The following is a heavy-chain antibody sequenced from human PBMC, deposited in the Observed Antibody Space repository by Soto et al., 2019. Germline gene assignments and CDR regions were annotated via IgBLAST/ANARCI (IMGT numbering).Heavy chain of an antibody. CDR3: AKDVVSARTIGYGMDV. J-gene: IGHJ6*02. D-gene: IGHD6-6*01. CDR2: ISGSGGST. Sequence: EVQLLESGGGLVQPGGSLRLSCAASGFTFSSYAMSWVRQAPGKGLEWVSAISGSGGSTYYADSVKGRFTISRDNSKNTLYLQMNGLRAEDTAVYYCAKDVVSARTIGYGMDVWGQGTTVTVSS. CDR1: GFTFSSYA. V-gene: IGHV3-23*01.